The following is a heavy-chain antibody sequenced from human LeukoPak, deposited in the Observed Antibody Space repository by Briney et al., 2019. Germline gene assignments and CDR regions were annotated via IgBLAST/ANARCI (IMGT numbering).Heavy chain of an antibody. CDR2: IPKDGSNK. Sequence: QSGGSLRLSCADSGFTFSTYAMHWVRQAPGKGLEWLAVIPKDGSNKYYGDSVKGRFTISRDSSETTLYLQMNSLRAEDTAVYYCAKGPDFDWLSFDSWGQGTLVIVSS. CDR1: GFTFSTYA. V-gene: IGHV3-30*18. CDR3: AKGPDFDWLSFDS. D-gene: IGHD3-9*01. J-gene: IGHJ4*02.